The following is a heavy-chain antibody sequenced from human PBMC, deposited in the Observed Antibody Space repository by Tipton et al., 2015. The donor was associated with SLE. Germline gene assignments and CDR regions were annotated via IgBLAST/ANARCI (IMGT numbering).Heavy chain of an antibody. V-gene: IGHV4-59*01. D-gene: IGHD1-1*01. CDR3: ARAAFNWNDRDALDI. J-gene: IGHJ3*02. CDR1: GGSFSGYY. CDR2: VHYSGNT. Sequence: TLSLTCGVYGGSFSGYYWSWIRQSPGKGLEWIGYVHYSGNTNYNPSLKSRVTMSVDTSKNHFSLRLRSVTAADTATYFCARAAFNWNDRDALDIWGQGTLVAVSS.